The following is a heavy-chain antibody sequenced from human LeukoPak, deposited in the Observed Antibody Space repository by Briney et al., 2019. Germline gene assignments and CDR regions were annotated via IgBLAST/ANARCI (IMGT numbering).Heavy chain of an antibody. CDR2: ISCSGSTI. V-gene: IGHV3-48*03. D-gene: IGHD3-9*01. Sequence: QPGGSLRLSCAASGFTFSSYEMNWVRQAPGKGLEWVSYISCSGSTIYYADSVKGRFTISRDNAKNSLYLQMNSLRAEDTAVYYCASLLTGYGNYGMDVWGQGTTVTVSS. CDR1: GFTFSSYE. J-gene: IGHJ6*02. CDR3: ASLLTGYGNYGMDV.